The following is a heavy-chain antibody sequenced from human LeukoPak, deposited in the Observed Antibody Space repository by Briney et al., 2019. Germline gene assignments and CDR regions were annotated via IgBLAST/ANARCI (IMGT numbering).Heavy chain of an antibody. J-gene: IGHJ5*02. CDR2: INPNSGGT. CDR1: GYTFTGYY. D-gene: IGHD6-13*01. V-gene: IGHV1-2*02. Sequence: ASVKVSCKASGYTFTGYYMHWVRQAPGQGLEWMGWINPNSGGTNYAQKFQGRVTVTRDTSISTAYMELSRLRSDDTAVYYCAREDSSSPPALDWDWFDPWGQGTLVTVSS. CDR3: AREDSSSPPALDWDWFDP.